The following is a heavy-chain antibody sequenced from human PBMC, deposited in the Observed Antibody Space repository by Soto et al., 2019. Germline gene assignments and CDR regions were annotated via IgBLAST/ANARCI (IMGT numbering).Heavy chain of an antibody. D-gene: IGHD6-19*01. Sequence: QVPLVQSGAEVKKPGASVKVSCKASGYTFTSSGISWVRQAPGQGLEWMGWISAYNGNTNYAQKLQGRVTMTTHTASSTDDMELRSLRSSDTAVYYWARDSPLTFDSSCWYEGGLWYYGMDVWGQGTTVTVSS. J-gene: IGHJ6*02. V-gene: IGHV1-18*01. CDR1: GYTFTSSG. CDR2: ISAYNGNT. CDR3: ARDSPLTFDSSCWYEGGLWYYGMDV.